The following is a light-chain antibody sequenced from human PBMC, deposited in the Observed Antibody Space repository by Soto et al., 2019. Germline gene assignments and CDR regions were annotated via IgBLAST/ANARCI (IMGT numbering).Light chain of an antibody. CDR1: QSISAW. CDR2: KES. CDR3: QQYNSYSYT. V-gene: IGKV1-5*03. J-gene: IGKJ2*01. Sequence: DIQMTQSPSTLSASVGDRVTITCRASQSISAWVAWYQQKPGKAPKLLIYKESTLQTGVPSRFSGSGSGTEFTLTISSLQPDDFATYYCQQYNSYSYTFGQGTKLEIK.